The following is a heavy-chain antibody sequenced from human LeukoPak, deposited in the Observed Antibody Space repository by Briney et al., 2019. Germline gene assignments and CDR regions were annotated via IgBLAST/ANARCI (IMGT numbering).Heavy chain of an antibody. V-gene: IGHV4-39*07. CDR2: IYYSGST. CDR1: GGSISSSSYY. J-gene: IGHJ4*02. Sequence: PSETLSLTCTVSGGSISSSSYYWGWIRQPPGKGLEWIGSIYYSGSTYYNPSLKSRVTISVDTSKNQFSLKLSSVTAADTAAYYCARGLSNYDFWSGYYVYYFDYWGQGTLVTVSP. CDR3: ARGLSNYDFWSGYYVYYFDY. D-gene: IGHD3-3*01.